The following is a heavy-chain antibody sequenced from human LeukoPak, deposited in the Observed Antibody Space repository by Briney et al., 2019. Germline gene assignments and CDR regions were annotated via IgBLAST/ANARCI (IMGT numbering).Heavy chain of an antibody. Sequence: WASVRVSCKASGYTFTSYGISWVRQAPGQGLEWMGWISAYNGNTHYAQKLQGRVTMTTDTSTSTVYMELRSLRSDDTAVYYCARGSPPRRNYDSRGYYSYYFDYWSQGTLVTVSS. CDR1: GYTFTSYG. CDR3: ARGSPPRRNYDSRGYYSYYFDY. J-gene: IGHJ4*02. V-gene: IGHV1-18*01. CDR2: ISAYNGNT. D-gene: IGHD3-22*01.